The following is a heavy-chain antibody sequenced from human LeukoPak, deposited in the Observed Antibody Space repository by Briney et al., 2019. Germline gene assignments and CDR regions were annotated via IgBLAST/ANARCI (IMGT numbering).Heavy chain of an antibody. Sequence: GASVKVSCKASGYTFTSYGISWVRQAPGQGLEWMGWISAYNGNTNYAQKLQGRVTMTTDTSTSTAYMELRSLRSDDTAVYYCARRLEAYYYGSWFDPWGQGTLVTVSS. CDR2: ISAYNGNT. D-gene: IGHD3-10*01. J-gene: IGHJ5*02. CDR1: GYTFTSYG. V-gene: IGHV1-18*01. CDR3: ARRLEAYYYGSWFDP.